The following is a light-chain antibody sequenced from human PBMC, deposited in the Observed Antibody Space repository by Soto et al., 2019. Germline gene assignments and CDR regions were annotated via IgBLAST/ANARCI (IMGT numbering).Light chain of an antibody. J-gene: IGKJ1*01. CDR1: QSVSSN. CDR3: QQYNSWPPWT. V-gene: IGKV3-15*01. Sequence: EIVMTQSPATLSVSPGERATLSCRASQSVSSNLAWYQQKPGQAPRLLIYGASTRATGIPARFSGSGSGTEVTLTISSLQSKDVAVYYCQQYNSWPPWTVGQGNKVVIK. CDR2: GAS.